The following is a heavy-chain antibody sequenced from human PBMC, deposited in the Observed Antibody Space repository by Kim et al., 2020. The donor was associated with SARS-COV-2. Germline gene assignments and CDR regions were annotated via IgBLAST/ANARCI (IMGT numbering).Heavy chain of an antibody. V-gene: IGHV3-53*01. CDR3: ARGEVVNDFSGMDV. CDR2: IYSGGST. Sequence: GGSLRLSCAASGFTVSSNYMSWVRQAPGKGLEWVSVIYSGGSTYYADSVKGRFTISRDNSKKTLYLQMNSLRAEDTAVYYCARGEVVNDFSGMDVWGHGTTVTVSS. J-gene: IGHJ6*02. CDR1: GFTVSSNY. D-gene: IGHD3-22*01.